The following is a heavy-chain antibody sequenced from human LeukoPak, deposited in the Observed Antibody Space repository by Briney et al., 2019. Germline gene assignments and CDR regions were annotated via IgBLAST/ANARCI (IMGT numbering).Heavy chain of an antibody. J-gene: IGHJ4*02. CDR1: GFTFSSYA. V-gene: IGHV3-23*01. CDR3: AKLRTNIVVVPAATDY. Sequence: PGGSLSLSCAASGFTFSSYAMSWVRQSPGKGLEWVSAISGSGGSTYYAVSVKGRFTISRDNSKNTLYLQMNSLRAEDTAVYYCAKLRTNIVVVPAATDYWGQGTLVTVSS. D-gene: IGHD2-2*01. CDR2: ISGSGGST.